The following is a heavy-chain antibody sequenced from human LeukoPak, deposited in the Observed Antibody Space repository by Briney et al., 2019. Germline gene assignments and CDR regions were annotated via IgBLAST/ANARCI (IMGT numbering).Heavy chain of an antibody. CDR2: IYYSGST. CDR1: GSSISSYY. Sequence: SETLSLTCTVSGSSISSYYWSWIRQPPGKGLECIGFIYYSGSTNYNPSLKSRVTISLDTSKNQFSLKLRSVTAADTAVYYCARERTFGGVISYWGQGTLVTVSS. V-gene: IGHV4-59*01. D-gene: IGHD3-16*02. CDR3: ARERTFGGVISY. J-gene: IGHJ4*02.